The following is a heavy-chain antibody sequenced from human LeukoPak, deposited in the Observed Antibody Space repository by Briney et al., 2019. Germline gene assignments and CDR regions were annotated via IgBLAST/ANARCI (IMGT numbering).Heavy chain of an antibody. J-gene: IGHJ6*03. CDR1: GVTFNTYS. CDR2: ISVSGNSM. CDR3: ARKNYDKMDV. V-gene: IGHV3-48*01. Sequence: PGGPLRLSCVGSGVTFNTYSMNWVRQATGKGLECISYISVSGNSMQYADSVKGRFSISRDSAKNSLYLHMNNLRAEDTAVYYCARKNYDKMDVWGKGTTVTVSS.